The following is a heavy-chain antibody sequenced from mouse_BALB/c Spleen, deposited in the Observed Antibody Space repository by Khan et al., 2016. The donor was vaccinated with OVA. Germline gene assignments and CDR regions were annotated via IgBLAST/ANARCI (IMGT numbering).Heavy chain of an antibody. CDR1: GYSFSTYY. Sequence: VQLKESGPELMKPGASVKISCKASGYSFSTYYIHWVTRSHGKTLEWIGYIDPCNGGTTYNQKFKGKATLTVDKSSSTAYMHLTSLTSEDSAVYYCARHGSTSWFAYWGQGTLVTVSA. D-gene: IGHD1-1*01. CDR3: ARHGSTSWFAY. J-gene: IGHJ3*01. CDR2: IDPCNGGT. V-gene: IGHV1S135*01.